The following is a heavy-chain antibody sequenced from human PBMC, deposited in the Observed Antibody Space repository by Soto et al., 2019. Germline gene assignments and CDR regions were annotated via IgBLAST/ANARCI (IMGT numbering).Heavy chain of an antibody. J-gene: IGHJ4*02. CDR2: IMPVFGKA. V-gene: IGHV1-69*13. CDR3: ARQFDYDTSGYYYAY. Sequence: SVKVSCKASGGTFSMNTISWVRQAPGQGLEWMGGIMPVFGKANYAQKFQGRVTITADEYTRTAYMELSRLKSEDTAVYYCARQFDYDTSGYYYAYWGQGTLVTVSS. D-gene: IGHD3-22*01. CDR1: GGTFSMNT.